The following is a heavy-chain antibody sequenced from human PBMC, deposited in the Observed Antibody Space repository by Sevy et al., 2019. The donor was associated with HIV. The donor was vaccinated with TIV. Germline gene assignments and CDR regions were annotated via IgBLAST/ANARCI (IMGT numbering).Heavy chain of an antibody. J-gene: IGHJ3*02. CDR3: ARDEYYYGSSGYYGRAFDI. CDR1: GFTFSSYS. Sequence: GGSLRLSCAASGFTFSSYSMNWVRQAPGKGLEWVSSISSSSSYIYYADSVKGRFTISRYNGKNSLYQQMNSLRAEDTAVYYCARDEYYYGSSGYYGRAFDIWGQGTMVTVSS. V-gene: IGHV3-21*01. D-gene: IGHD3-22*01. CDR2: ISSSSSYI.